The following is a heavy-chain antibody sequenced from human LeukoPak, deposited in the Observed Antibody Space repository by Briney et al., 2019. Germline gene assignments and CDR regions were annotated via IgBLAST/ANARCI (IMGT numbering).Heavy chain of an antibody. D-gene: IGHD3-22*01. CDR1: GYTFTSYY. V-gene: IGHV1-46*01. Sequence: ASVKVSYKASGYTFTSYYMHWVRQAPGQRLEWTGIINPSVGNTRYAQQFQGRVTMTTDTSTSTVYMEVSSLRSEDTAVYFCARLDSSATKDWYFDLCGRGTLVTVSS. J-gene: IGHJ2*01. CDR3: ARLDSSATKDWYFDL. CDR2: INPSVGNT.